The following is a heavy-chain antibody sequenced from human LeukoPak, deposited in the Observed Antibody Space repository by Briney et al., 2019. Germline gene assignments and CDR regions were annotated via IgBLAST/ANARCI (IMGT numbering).Heavy chain of an antibody. D-gene: IGHD5/OR15-5a*01. CDR1: GYTLSDLS. CDR2: FDPGDGET. V-gene: IGHV1-24*01. CDR3: AAGGVYDLFDY. Sequence: ASVKVSCKVSGYTLSDLSMHWVRQAPGKVLEWMGGFDPGDGETIYTQKFQGRVTMTEDTSTDTAYMELSSLRSEDTAVYYCAAGGVYDLFDYWGQGTLVTVSS. J-gene: IGHJ4*02.